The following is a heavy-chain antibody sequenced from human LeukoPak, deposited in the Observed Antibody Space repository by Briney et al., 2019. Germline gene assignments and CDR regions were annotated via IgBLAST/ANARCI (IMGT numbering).Heavy chain of an antibody. CDR3: ARVRPAAYRIDS. J-gene: IGHJ4*02. CDR1: GGSLSNGDYY. Sequence: PSETLSLTCTVSGGSLSNGDYYWSWIRQPPGKGLEWIGNIYYSGSTYYNPSLKSRLTISVDTSKNQFSLKLDSVTAADTAVYYCARVRPAAYRIDSWGQGTLVTVSS. CDR2: IYYSGST. V-gene: IGHV4-30-4*01. D-gene: IGHD2-2*01.